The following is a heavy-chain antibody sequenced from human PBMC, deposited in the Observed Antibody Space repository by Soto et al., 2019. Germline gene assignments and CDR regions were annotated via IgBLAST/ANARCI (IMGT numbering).Heavy chain of an antibody. CDR3: AREETYYDILTAAHYYYGMDV. V-gene: IGHV3-23*01. J-gene: IGHJ6*02. CDR2: ITASSGST. D-gene: IGHD3-9*01. Sequence: GGSLRLSCGASGFTFSHYGMSWVRQAPGKGLEWVSSITASSGSTYYADSVKGRFTISRDNSKNTLYLQMNSLRAEDTAVYYCAREETYYDILTAAHYYYGMDVWGQGTTVTVSS. CDR1: GFTFSHYG.